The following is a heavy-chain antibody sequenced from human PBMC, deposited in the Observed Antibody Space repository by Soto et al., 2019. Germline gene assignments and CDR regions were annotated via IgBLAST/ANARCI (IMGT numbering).Heavy chain of an antibody. CDR2: VYYSGSS. D-gene: IGHD2-2*01. V-gene: IGHV4-31*03. CDR1: GDSISGGASF. Sequence: PWETLSLTCTVSGDSISGGASFWSWIRQPPGKGLEWIANVYYSGSSYYNPSLKSRLTISVDTTKNQFSLQLKSMTAADTAVSYCAKLSCTISTCYFPGWFDPWGQGTLVTVSS. J-gene: IGHJ5*02. CDR3: AKLSCTISTCYFPGWFDP.